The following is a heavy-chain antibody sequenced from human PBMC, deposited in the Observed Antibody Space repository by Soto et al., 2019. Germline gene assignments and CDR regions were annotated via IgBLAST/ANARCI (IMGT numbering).Heavy chain of an antibody. Sequence: GGSLRLSCAASGFTFSSYSMNWVRQAPGKGLEWVSSISSSSSYIYYADSVKGRFTISRDNAKNSLYLQMNSLRAEDTAVYCCARGRGRGYYDYWGQGTLVTVSS. CDR3: ARGRGRGYYDY. CDR2: ISSSSSYI. D-gene: IGHD3-3*01. J-gene: IGHJ4*02. CDR1: GFTFSSYS. V-gene: IGHV3-21*01.